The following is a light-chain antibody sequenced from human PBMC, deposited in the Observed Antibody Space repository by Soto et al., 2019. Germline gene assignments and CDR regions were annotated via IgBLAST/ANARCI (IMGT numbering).Light chain of an antibody. J-gene: IGKJ4*01. Sequence: ETVMTQSPATLSVSPGERATLSCRASQSVNSKLAWYQQKPGQAPRLLIHDASTRATGIPVRFSGSGSGTEFTLTISSLQSEDFAVYYCQQYNNWPLGFDGGTKVEIK. CDR2: DAS. CDR1: QSVNSK. CDR3: QQYNNWPLG. V-gene: IGKV3-15*01.